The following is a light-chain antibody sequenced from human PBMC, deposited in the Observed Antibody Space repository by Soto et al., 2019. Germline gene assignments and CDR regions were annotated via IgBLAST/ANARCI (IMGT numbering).Light chain of an antibody. Sequence: EIVMTQSPATLSVSPGERATLSCRASQSVSSNLAWYQQKPGQAPRLLIYGASTRATGIPARFSGSGSGTEFTLTISSLQSEDFAVHYCQQYNNLITFGQGTRLEIK. J-gene: IGKJ5*01. CDR1: QSVSSN. V-gene: IGKV3-15*01. CDR2: GAS. CDR3: QQYNNLIT.